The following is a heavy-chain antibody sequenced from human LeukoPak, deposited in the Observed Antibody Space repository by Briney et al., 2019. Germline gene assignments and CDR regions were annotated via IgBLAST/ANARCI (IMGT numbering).Heavy chain of an antibody. Sequence: ASVKVSCKASGYTFTSYGISWVRQAPGQGLEWMGWISAYNGNTNYAQKLQGRVTMTTDTSTSTAYMELRSLRSDDTAVYYCARVTRNTMIVVVILDAFDIWGQGTMVTVSS. CDR3: ARVTRNTMIVVVILDAFDI. D-gene: IGHD3-22*01. J-gene: IGHJ3*02. CDR2: ISAYNGNT. V-gene: IGHV1-18*01. CDR1: GYTFTSYG.